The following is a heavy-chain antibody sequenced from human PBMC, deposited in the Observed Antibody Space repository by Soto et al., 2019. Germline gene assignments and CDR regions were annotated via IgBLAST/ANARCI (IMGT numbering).Heavy chain of an antibody. J-gene: IGHJ5*02. Sequence: ASVKVSCKASGYTFTSYGISWVRQAPGQGLEWIGWISAYNGNTNYAQRLQGRVTMTTDTSTSTAYMELRSLRSDDTAVYYSAEYILAVGGPHDGEYNWFDPWGQGTLVTVSS. CDR2: ISAYNGNT. V-gene: IGHV1-18*01. CDR1: GYTFTSYG. D-gene: IGHD6-19*01. CDR3: AEYILAVGGPHDGEYNWFDP.